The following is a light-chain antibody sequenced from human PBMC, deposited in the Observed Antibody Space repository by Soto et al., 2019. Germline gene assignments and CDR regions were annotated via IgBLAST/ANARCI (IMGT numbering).Light chain of an antibody. J-gene: IGKJ2*01. Sequence: EIVMTQSPDNLSVSLGQGATLSCRASQPISRNLAWYQQKPGQAPRLLIYGASTRATDIPGRFSGGGSGTEFTLTISRLQSEDFAMYFCQQYNTWPRTLGQGTKVEVK. V-gene: IGKV3-15*01. CDR1: QPISRN. CDR3: QQYNTWPRT. CDR2: GAS.